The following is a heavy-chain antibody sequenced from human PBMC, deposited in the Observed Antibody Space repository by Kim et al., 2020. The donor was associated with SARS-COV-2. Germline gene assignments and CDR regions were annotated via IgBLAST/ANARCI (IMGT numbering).Heavy chain of an antibody. Sequence: SQTLSLTCAISGDSVSSNSAAWNWIRQSPSRGLEWLGRTYYRAKWYNDYAVSVKSRITINPDTSKNQFSLQLNSVTPEDTAVYYCARDRRGSSSMLHYYYYMDVWGQGTTVTVSS. CDR3: ARDRRGSSSMLHYYYYMDV. V-gene: IGHV6-1*01. CDR1: GDSVSSNSAA. CDR2: TYYRAKWYN. J-gene: IGHJ6*03. D-gene: IGHD6-13*01.